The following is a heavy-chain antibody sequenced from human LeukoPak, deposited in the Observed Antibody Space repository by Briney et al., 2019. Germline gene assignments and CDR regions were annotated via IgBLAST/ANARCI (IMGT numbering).Heavy chain of an antibody. V-gene: IGHV3-21*01. CDR3: ARDKKGGYFDY. CDR1: GFTFDDYA. J-gene: IGHJ4*02. CDR2: ISSSSSYI. Sequence: GRSLRLSCAASGFTFDDYAMHWVRQAPGKGLEWVSSISSSSSYIYYADSVKGRFTISRDNAKNSLYLQMNSLRAEDTAVYYCARDKKGGYFDYWGQGTLVTVSS. D-gene: IGHD3-16*01.